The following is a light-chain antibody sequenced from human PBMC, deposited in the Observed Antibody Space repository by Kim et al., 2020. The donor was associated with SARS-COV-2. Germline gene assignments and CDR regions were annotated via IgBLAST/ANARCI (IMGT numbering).Light chain of an antibody. CDR3: QQSYSTLWT. CDR1: QSISSY. CDR2: AAS. Sequence: ASVADSVPLTCRASQSISSYLNWYQQKPGEAPKLLIYAASSLQSGVPSSFSGSGSGTDFALTISSLQPEDFATYYCQQSYSTLWTFGQGTKVDIK. V-gene: IGKV1-39*01. J-gene: IGKJ1*01.